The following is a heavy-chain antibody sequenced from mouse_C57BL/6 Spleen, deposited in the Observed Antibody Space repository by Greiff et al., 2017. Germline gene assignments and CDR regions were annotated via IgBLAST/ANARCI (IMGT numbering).Heavy chain of an antibody. CDR2: IHPNSGST. CDR1: GYTFPSYW. V-gene: IGHV1-64*01. J-gene: IGHJ1*03. Sequence: QVQLQQSGAELVKPGASVKLSCKASGYTFPSYWMHWVKQRPGQGLEWIGMIHPNSGSTNYNEKFKSKATLTVDKSSSTAYMQLSSLTSEDSAVYYCARVEGRYWYFDVWGTGTTVTVSS. CDR3: ARVEGRYWYFDV. D-gene: IGHD3-3*01.